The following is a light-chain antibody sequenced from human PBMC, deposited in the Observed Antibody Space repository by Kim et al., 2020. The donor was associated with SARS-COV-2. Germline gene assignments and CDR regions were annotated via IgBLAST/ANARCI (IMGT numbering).Light chain of an antibody. V-gene: IGLV3-1*01. CDR3: QTWDSTTVF. CDR2: QDT. J-gene: IGLJ2*01. Sequence: VSPGQTASITCSGNQLGYKYACWYQQKPGQSPVLVIYQDTKRPSGIPGRFSGSNSGNTATLTISGTQAMDEADYYCQTWDSTTVFFGGGTQLTVL. CDR1: QLGYKY.